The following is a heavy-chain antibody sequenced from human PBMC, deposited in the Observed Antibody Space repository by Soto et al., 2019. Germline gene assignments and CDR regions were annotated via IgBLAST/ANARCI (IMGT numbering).Heavy chain of an antibody. J-gene: IGHJ4*02. V-gene: IGHV3-66*04. CDR3: ARHDSSGYYYGYYFYY. CDR2: IYSGGTT. CDR1: GFTVSTKY. Sequence: EVQLVESGGGLVQPGGSLRLSCAASGFTVSTKYMTWVRQAPGKGLEWVSVIYSGGTTYYADSVKGRFTISRDNSKNTLYLQMNSLRAEDTAVYYCARHDSSGYYYGYYFYYWGQGTLVTVSS. D-gene: IGHD3-22*01.